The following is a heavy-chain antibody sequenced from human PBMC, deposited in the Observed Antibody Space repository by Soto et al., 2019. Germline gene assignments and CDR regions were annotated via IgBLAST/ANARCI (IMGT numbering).Heavy chain of an antibody. D-gene: IGHD3-10*01. CDR1: GFTFSSYA. CDR3: AKVPYGSGSYYPTAIYFDY. Sequence: PGGSLRLSCAASGFTFSSYAMSWVRQAPGKGLEWVSAISGSGGSTYYADSVKGRFTISRDNSKNTLYLQMNSLRAEDTAVYYCAKVPYGSGSYYPTAIYFDYWGQGTLVTVS. V-gene: IGHV3-23*01. CDR2: ISGSGGST. J-gene: IGHJ4*02.